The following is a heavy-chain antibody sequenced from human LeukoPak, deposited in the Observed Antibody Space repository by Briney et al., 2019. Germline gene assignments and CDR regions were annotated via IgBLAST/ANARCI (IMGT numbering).Heavy chain of an antibody. CDR3: ARFFYDNYGMDV. V-gene: IGHV4-59*08. CDR2: RYYSGST. J-gene: IGHJ6*02. CDR1: GGSISSYY. Sequence: PSETLSLTCTVSGGSISSYYWSWIRQPPGKGLEWIGYRYYSGSTNYNPSLKSRVTISVDTSKNQFSLKLRSLTAADTAECDCARFFYDNYGMDVCGQGTTVTVSS.